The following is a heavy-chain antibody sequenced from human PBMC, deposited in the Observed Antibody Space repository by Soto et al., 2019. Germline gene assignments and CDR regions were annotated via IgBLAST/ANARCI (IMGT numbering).Heavy chain of an antibody. J-gene: IGHJ5*01. CDR2: ISSSGSFM. CDR3: ARDPPTGSTLEWFDS. Sequence: EVQLVESGGGLVKPGGSLRLSCAASGFSFSSDSMGWVRQAPGKGLEWVSSISSSGSFMNYADSVKGRFTISRDNAKNSLYLQMTSLKDEDTAVYYCARDPPTGSTLEWFDSWGKGTLVTVSS. CDR1: GFSFSSDS. V-gene: IGHV3-21*01. D-gene: IGHD1-7*01.